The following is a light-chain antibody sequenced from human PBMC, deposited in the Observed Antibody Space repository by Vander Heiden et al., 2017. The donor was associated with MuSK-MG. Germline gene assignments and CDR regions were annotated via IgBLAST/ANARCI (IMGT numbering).Light chain of an antibody. Sequence: QSVLTQPPSVSGAPGQSVTISCTGRSYNIGEGYNVHWYQQFPGRAPNLLIYGNTNRPSGVPYRFSGSKSGTSASLAITGLQAEDEADYYCQSYDRSLTGSVFGGGTKLTVL. CDR3: QSYDRSLTGSV. V-gene: IGLV1-40*01. CDR2: GNT. J-gene: IGLJ3*02. CDR1: SYNIGEGYN.